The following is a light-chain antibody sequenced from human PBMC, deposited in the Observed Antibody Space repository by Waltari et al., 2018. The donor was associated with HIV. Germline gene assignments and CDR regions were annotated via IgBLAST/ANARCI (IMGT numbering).Light chain of an antibody. Sequence: EIVLTQSQGTLSSSPGERATLSCRASQSVNSNYLTWYQQKPGQAPRLLIYGASSRAPGIPDRFSGRGSGADFALTVSRLEPEDFAVYYCQYYGDLEGTFGQGTKVEIK. CDR1: QSVNSNY. V-gene: IGKV3-20*01. CDR3: QYYGDLEGT. CDR2: GAS. J-gene: IGKJ1*01.